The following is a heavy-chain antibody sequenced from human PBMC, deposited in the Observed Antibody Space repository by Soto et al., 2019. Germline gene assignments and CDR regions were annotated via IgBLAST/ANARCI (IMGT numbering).Heavy chain of an antibody. CDR3: ARDYKVDCSSNSCFNWFDP. CDR2: INPNSGGT. V-gene: IGHV1-2*04. D-gene: IGHD2-2*01. Sequence: ASVKVSCKASGYTFTGYYMHWVRQAPGQGLEWMGWINPNSGGTNYAHKFQGWVTMTRATSISTAYMELSRLRSDDTAVYYCARDYKVDCSSNSCFNWFDPWGQGTLVTVSS. J-gene: IGHJ5*02. CDR1: GYTFTGYY.